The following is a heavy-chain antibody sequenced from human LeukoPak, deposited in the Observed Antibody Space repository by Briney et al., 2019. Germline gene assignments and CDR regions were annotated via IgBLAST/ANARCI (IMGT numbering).Heavy chain of an antibody. J-gene: IGHJ4*02. Sequence: ASVKVSCKASGYTFTGYYMHWVRQAPGQGLEWMGITNSSGGTTSYAQKFQGRVTMTRDTSTSTVYMELSSLRSEDTAVYYCARGGWYYFDYWGQGTPVTVSS. D-gene: IGHD6-19*01. CDR2: TNSSGGTT. V-gene: IGHV1-46*01. CDR1: GYTFTGYY. CDR3: ARGGWYYFDY.